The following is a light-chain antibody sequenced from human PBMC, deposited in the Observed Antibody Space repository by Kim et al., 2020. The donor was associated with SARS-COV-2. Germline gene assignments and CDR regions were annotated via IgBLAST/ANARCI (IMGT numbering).Light chain of an antibody. Sequence: SPGARAPPACRASQSVSSNLAWYQQKPGQAPRLLIYGASTRATGIPGRFSGSGSGTEFTLTISSLQSEDFAVYYCQQYNNWPPLYTFGQGTKLEI. CDR1: QSVSSN. CDR3: QQYNNWPPLYT. CDR2: GAS. V-gene: IGKV3-15*01. J-gene: IGKJ2*01.